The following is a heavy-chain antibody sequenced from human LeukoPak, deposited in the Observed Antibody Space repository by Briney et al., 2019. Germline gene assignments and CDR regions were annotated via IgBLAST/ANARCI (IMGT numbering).Heavy chain of an antibody. D-gene: IGHD3-3*01. CDR2: ISGSGGST. Sequence: GGSLRLSCAASGFTFSSYAMHWVRQAPGKGLEWVSTISGSGGSTYHADSVKGRFTISRDNSKNTLYLQMNSLRAEDTAVYYCASSRLLEWLPSSTYCDFWGPGTRVTVSS. V-gene: IGHV3-23*01. J-gene: IGHJ4*02. CDR3: ASSRLLEWLPSSTYCDF. CDR1: GFTFSSYA.